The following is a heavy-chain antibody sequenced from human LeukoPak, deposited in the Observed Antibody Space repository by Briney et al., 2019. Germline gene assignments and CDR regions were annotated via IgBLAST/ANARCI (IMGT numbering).Heavy chain of an antibody. V-gene: IGHV4-59*01. CDR2: IFDSGYT. CDR1: GGSISSYY. D-gene: IGHD3-3*01. Sequence: SETLSLTCTVSGGSISSYYWSWIRQPPGKGLELIGYIFDSGYTNYNPSLDSRVTISVDTSKNQFSLKLTSVTAADTAVYYCARAKDFGVVRSSDYWGQGTLVTVSS. CDR3: ARAKDFGVVRSSDY. J-gene: IGHJ4*02.